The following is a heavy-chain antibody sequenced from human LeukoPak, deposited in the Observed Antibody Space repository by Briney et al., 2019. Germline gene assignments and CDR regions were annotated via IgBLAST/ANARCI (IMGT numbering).Heavy chain of an antibody. J-gene: IGHJ5*02. CDR2: IYTSGST. D-gene: IGHD3-10*01. Sequence: PSETLSLTCIVSGGSINSYYWSWIRQSAGKGLEWIGRIYTSGSTTYNPSFKSRITISIATSRNQFPLKLNSVTAADTAIYYCARDSGTTGEVKFDPWGQGTLVIVSS. CDR1: GGSINSYY. CDR3: ARDSGTTGEVKFDP. V-gene: IGHV4-4*07.